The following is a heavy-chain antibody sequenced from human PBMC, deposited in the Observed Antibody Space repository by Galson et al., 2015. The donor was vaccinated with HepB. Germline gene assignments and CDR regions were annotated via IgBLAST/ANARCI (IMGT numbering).Heavy chain of an antibody. CDR2: INTDGSSA. CDR3: ISSYWGAPNY. D-gene: IGHD3-10*01. J-gene: IGHJ4*02. CDR1: GFTFSNSW. Sequence: SLRPSCAASGFTFSNSWMHWVRQTPGKGLVSVSRINTDGSSATYADSVKGRFTISRDNAKNTLYLQLNSLRAEDTAVYYCISSYWGAPNYWGQGTLVTVSS. V-gene: IGHV3-74*01.